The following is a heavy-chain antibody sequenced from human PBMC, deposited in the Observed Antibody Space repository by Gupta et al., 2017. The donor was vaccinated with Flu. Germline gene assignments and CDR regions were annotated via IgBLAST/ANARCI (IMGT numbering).Heavy chain of an antibody. J-gene: IGHJ5*02. V-gene: IGHV3-33*01. CDR2: IWYDGSNK. Sequence: VRQAPAKGLEWVAVIWYDGSNKYYADSVKGRFTISRDNSKNTLYLQMNSLRAEDTAVYYCARALIGLNWFDPWGQGTLVTVSS. CDR3: ARALIGLNWFDP. D-gene: IGHD3-22*01.